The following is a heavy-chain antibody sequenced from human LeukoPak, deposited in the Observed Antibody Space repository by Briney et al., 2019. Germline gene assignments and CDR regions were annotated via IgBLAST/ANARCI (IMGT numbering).Heavy chain of an antibody. CDR2: ISSSSGTI. CDR1: GFTFSTYI. CDR3: ARDQSDYYGSGSYSEGSY. V-gene: IGHV3-48*02. J-gene: IGHJ4*02. D-gene: IGHD3-10*01. Sequence: GGSLRLSCAASGFTFSTYIMKWVRQAPGKGLEWVSYISSSSGTIYYADSVKGRFTISRDNAKNSLYLQMNGLRDEDTAVYYCARDQSDYYGSGSYSEGSYWGQGTLVTVSS.